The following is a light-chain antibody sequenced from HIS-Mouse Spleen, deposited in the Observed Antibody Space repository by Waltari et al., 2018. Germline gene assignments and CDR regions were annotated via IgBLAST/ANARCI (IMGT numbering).Light chain of an antibody. Sequence: SYELTQPPSVSVSPGQTARITCSGDALPKKYAYWYQQKSGQAPVLVIYEDSKRPSGMPGRFSGSSSGTMATLTISGAQLEDEADYYCYSTDSSGNHRVFGGGTKLTVL. CDR2: EDS. CDR3: YSTDSSGNHRV. CDR1: ALPKKY. J-gene: IGLJ2*01. V-gene: IGLV3-10*01.